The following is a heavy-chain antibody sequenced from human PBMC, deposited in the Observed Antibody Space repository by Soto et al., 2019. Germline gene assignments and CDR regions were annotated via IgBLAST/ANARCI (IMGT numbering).Heavy chain of an antibody. Sequence: EVHLVESGGDLVQPGGSLRLSCAASGFTLSAYWMHWVRQAPGRGLEWVSRLSSDGFGTAYADSVKGRFHISRDNARNTLFLQMNGLRAEVTAVYYCARDLGAPDYWGRGTLVTVSS. CDR1: GFTLSAYW. CDR2: LSSDGFGT. J-gene: IGHJ4*02. V-gene: IGHV3-74*03. D-gene: IGHD3-16*01. CDR3: ARDLGAPDY.